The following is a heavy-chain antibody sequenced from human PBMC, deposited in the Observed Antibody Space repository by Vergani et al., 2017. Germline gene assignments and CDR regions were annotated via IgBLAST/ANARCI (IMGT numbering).Heavy chain of an antibody. Sequence: EVQLVESGGGLVKPGGSLRLSCAASGFTFSSYSMNWVRQAPGKGLEWVSSISSSSSYIYYADSVKGRFTISRDNAKNSLYLQMNSLRAEDTAVYYCAREIYDRNGYSGYDRFDYWGQGTLVTVSS. J-gene: IGHJ4*02. V-gene: IGHV3-21*01. CDR1: GFTFSSYS. CDR2: ISSSSSYI. D-gene: IGHD5-12*01. CDR3: AREIYDRNGYSGYDRFDY.